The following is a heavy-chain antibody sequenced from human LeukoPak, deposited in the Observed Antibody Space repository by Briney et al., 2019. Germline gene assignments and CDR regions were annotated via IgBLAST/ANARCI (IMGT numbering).Heavy chain of an antibody. J-gene: IGHJ4*02. D-gene: IGHD6-13*01. CDR3: ASIPVAAAASDY. V-gene: IGHV1-69*04. CDR1: GGTFSSYA. CDR2: IIPIFGIA. Sequence: ASVTVSCKASGGTFSSYAISWVRQAPGQGLEWMGRIIPIFGIANYAQKFQGRVTITADKSTSTAYMELSSLRSEDTAVYYCASIPVAAAASDYWGQGTLVTVSS.